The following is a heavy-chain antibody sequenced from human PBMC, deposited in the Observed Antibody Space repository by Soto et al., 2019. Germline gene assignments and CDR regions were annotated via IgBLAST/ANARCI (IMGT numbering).Heavy chain of an antibody. V-gene: IGHV3-74*01. J-gene: IGHJ4*02. D-gene: IGHD6-13*01. Sequence: GGSLRLSCTASGFTFSNYCMHWVRQAPGKGLVWVSRINGDGSSTNYADSVKGRFSISRDNAKNTLCLQMNSLRAEDTAVYYCVRSPYGSSRSDYWGQGTLVTVSS. CDR1: GFTFSNYC. CDR3: VRSPYGSSRSDY. CDR2: INGDGSST.